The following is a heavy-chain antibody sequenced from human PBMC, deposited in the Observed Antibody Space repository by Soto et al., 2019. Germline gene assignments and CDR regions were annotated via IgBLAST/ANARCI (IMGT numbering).Heavy chain of an antibody. CDR1: GFTFSSYS. V-gene: IGHV3-21*01. CDR2: ISSSSSYI. J-gene: IGHJ5*02. Sequence: GGSLRLSCAASGFTFSSYSMNWVRQAPGKGLEWVSSISSSSSYIYYADSVKGRFTISRDNAKNSLYLQMNSLRAEDTAVYYCARDLIMAQTLPHCSSTSRPDPWGQGTLVTVSS. D-gene: IGHD2-2*01. CDR3: ARDLIMAQTLPHCSSTSRPDP.